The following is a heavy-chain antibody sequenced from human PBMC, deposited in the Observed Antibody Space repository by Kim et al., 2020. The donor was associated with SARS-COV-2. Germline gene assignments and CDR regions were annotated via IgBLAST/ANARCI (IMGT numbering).Heavy chain of an antibody. Sequence: SETLSLTCTVSGGYINTADYYWSWIRQSPGKGLEWIGYIYYTGKTDYNPSLKSRFTISFDTSKNQFSLKVTSVTAADTAVYYCLAVSPNFHHYGMDVWGQGTTVTVSS. V-gene: IGHV4-30-4*01. CDR2: IYYTGKT. CDR3: LAVSPNFHHYGMDV. D-gene: IGHD2-21*01. J-gene: IGHJ6*02. CDR1: GGYINTADYY.